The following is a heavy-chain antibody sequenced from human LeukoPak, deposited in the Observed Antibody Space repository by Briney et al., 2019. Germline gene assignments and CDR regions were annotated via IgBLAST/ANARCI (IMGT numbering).Heavy chain of an antibody. CDR3: ARQTTVTTEEEGWFDP. V-gene: IGHV3-30*15. CDR2: ISYDGSDT. CDR1: GFTFSSHA. D-gene: IGHD4-17*01. J-gene: IGHJ5*02. Sequence: GRSLRLSCAASGFTFSSHAMHWVRQAPGKGLEWVTIISYDGSDTYYADSVKGRFTISRDNSKNTLYLQMSSLRAEDTAVYYCARQTTVTTEEEGWFDPWGQGTLVTVSS.